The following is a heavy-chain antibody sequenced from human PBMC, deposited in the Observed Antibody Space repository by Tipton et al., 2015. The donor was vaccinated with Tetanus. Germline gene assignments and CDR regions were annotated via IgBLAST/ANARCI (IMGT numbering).Heavy chain of an antibody. CDR3: ARGIWFGPGPKFYFDS. CDR1: GGSFSGYY. CDR2: IFYSGST. Sequence: TLSLTCAVYGGSFSGYYWSWIRQPPGKGLEWIGYIFYSGSTNYNPSLKSRVTISVDTSKNQFSLKLSSVTAADTAVYYCARGIWFGPGPKFYFDSWGQGTLVAVSS. V-gene: IGHV4-59*01. D-gene: IGHD3-10*01. J-gene: IGHJ4*02.